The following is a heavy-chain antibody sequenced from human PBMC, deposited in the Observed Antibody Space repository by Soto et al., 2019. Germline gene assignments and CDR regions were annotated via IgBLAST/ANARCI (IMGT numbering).Heavy chain of an antibody. CDR1: GYTFTGHY. CDR2: INPNSVGT. V-gene: IGHV1-2*02. CDR3: ARLGRGSYLMGYYYYYGMDV. D-gene: IGHD1-26*01. Sequence: ASVKVSCKASGYTFTGHYMHWVRQAPGQGLEWMGWINPNSVGTNYAQKFQGRVTMTRDTSISTAYLQWSSLKASDTAMYYCARLGRGSYLMGYYYYYGMDVWGQGTTVTVSS. J-gene: IGHJ6*02.